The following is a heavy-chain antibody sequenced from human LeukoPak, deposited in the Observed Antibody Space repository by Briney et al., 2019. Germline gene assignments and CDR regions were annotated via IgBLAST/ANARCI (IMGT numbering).Heavy chain of an antibody. CDR3: AKYYYDSSGSPAAGFDP. D-gene: IGHD3-22*01. CDR1: GGSISSSSYY. V-gene: IGHV4-39*07. CDR2: IYYSGST. J-gene: IGHJ5*02. Sequence: SETLSLTCTVSGGSISSSSYYWGWIRQHPGKGLEWIGSIYYSGSTYYNPSLKSRVTISVDTSKNQFSLKLSSVTAADTAVYYCAKYYYDSSGSPAAGFDPWGQGTLVTVSS.